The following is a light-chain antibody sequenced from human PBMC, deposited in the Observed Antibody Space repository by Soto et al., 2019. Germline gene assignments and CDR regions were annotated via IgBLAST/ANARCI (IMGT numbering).Light chain of an antibody. CDR2: DAS. CDR1: QSIRTN. Sequence: EIMMTQSPATVYVSPGERATLSCRASQSIRTNVAWYQQKPGQALRLLIYDASTRATGLSSRFSGSGSGTAFTLTIRSLQSEDVAIYYCQQYNDWPPLTFGGGTRLEI. J-gene: IGKJ4*01. CDR3: QQYNDWPPLT. V-gene: IGKV3-15*01.